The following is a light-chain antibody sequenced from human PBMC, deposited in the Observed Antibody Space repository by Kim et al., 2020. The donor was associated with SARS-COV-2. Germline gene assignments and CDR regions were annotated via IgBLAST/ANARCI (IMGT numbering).Light chain of an antibody. CDR3: QTWGTGILWV. Sequence: QLVLTQSPSASASLGASVKLTCTLSSGHSSYAIAWHQQQPEKGPRYLMKLNSDGSHSKGDGIPDRFSGSSSGAERYLTISSLQSEDEADYYCQTWGTGILWVLGGGTQLTVL. CDR1: SGHSSYA. J-gene: IGLJ3*02. CDR2: LNSDGSH. V-gene: IGLV4-69*01.